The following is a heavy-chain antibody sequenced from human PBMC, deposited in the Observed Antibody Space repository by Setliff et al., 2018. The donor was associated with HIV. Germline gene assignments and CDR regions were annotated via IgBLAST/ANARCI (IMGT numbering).Heavy chain of an antibody. Sequence: SVKVSCKASADTFNSYTIHWLRQTPGQGLEWMGRTIPVLSMSNFALKFQGRGSIFADKSTSTAYLGLNGLTSEDTAIYYCATSFGSGVAPFDNWGQGTLVTVSS. J-gene: IGHJ4*02. V-gene: IGHV1-69*02. D-gene: IGHD3-10*01. CDR3: ATSFGSGVAPFDN. CDR2: TIPVLSMS. CDR1: ADTFNSYT.